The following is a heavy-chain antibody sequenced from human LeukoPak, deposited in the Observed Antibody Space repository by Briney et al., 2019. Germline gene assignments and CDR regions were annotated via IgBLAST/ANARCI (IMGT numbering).Heavy chain of an antibody. J-gene: IGHJ4*02. CDR3: AGLADLSDY. D-gene: IGHD6-19*01. Sequence: GGSLRLSCAASGFTFSSYAMTWVRQAPGKGLEWVSSISASGDKTYYGDSVKGRFTISRDNSKNTLYLQTNSLRAEDTAVYYCAGLADLSDYWGQGTLVTVSS. CDR2: ISASGDKT. V-gene: IGHV3-23*01. CDR1: GFTFSSYA.